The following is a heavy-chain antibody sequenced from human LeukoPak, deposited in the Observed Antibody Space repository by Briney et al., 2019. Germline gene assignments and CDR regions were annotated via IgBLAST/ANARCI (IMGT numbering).Heavy chain of an antibody. J-gene: IGHJ6*03. CDR1: EFTFVRYA. CDR2: ISSSSFKI. CDR3: VRDPSYGSSWYYYMDV. V-gene: IGHV3-48*04. D-gene: IGHD6-13*01. Sequence: GGPLRLSCAASEFTFVRYAMNWVRQAPGKGLEWVSYISSSSFKIGYADSVKGRFTISRDNSKNSLYLQMDSLRVEDTAVYYCVRDPSYGSSWYYYMDVWGKGTTVTVPS.